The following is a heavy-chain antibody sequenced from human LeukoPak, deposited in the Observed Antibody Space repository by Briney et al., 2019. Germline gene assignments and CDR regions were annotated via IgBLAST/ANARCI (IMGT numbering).Heavy chain of an antibody. V-gene: IGHV1-8*01. CDR3: AREAGYSSSWSYGYYYGMDV. CDR1: GYTFTSYD. Sequence: ASVKVSCKASGYTFTSYDINWVRQATGQGLEWMGWMNPNSGNTGYAQKFQGRVTMTRNTSISTAYMELSSLRSEDTAVYYCAREAGYSSSWSYGYYYGMDVWGQGTTVTVSS. D-gene: IGHD6-13*01. J-gene: IGHJ6*02. CDR2: MNPNSGNT.